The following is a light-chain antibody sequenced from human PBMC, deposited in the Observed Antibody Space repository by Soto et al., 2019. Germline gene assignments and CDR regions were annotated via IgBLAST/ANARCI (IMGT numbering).Light chain of an antibody. J-gene: IGKJ1*01. V-gene: IGKV3-20*01. Sequence: ESVLTQSPGTLSLSPGERATLSCRASQSVSSNYLAWYQQKPGQAPRLLIYGASTRATGTPDRFSGSGAGTAFTLTISRLEPEDSAVYYCQQYGSSPWTFGQGTKVEI. CDR3: QQYGSSPWT. CDR2: GAS. CDR1: QSVSSNY.